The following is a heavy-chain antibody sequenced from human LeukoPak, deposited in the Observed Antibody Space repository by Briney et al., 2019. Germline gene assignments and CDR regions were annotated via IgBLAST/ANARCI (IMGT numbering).Heavy chain of an antibody. CDR3: AREMVGYGFDP. V-gene: IGHV4-59*01. CDR2: IYYSGST. CDR1: GGSISSYY. D-gene: IGHD5-12*01. J-gene: IGHJ5*02. Sequence: SETLSLTCTVSGGSISSYYWSWIRQPPGKGLEWIGYIYYSGSTNYNPSLKSRVTISVDTSKNQFSLKLSSVTAADTAVYYCAREMVGYGFDPWGQGTLVTVSS.